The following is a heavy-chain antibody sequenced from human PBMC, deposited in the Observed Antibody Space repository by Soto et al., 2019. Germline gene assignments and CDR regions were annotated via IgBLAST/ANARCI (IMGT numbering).Heavy chain of an antibody. CDR2: ISWNSGSI. CDR1: GFTFDDYA. Sequence: EVQLVESGGGLVQPGRSLRLSCAASGFTFDDYAMHWVRQAPGKGLEWVSGISWNSGSIGYAESVKGRFTISRDNGQYALYVRMNSLRAEDTALYYCAKGFWVPPLYYYYVDVWGKGTTVTVS. D-gene: IGHD7-27*01. J-gene: IGHJ6*03. V-gene: IGHV3-9*01. CDR3: AKGFWVPPLYYYYVDV.